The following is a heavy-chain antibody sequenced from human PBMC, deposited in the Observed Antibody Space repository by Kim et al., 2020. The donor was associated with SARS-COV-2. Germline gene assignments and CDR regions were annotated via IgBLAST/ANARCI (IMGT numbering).Heavy chain of an antibody. Sequence: ASVKVSCKASGYTFTSYAMNWVRQAPGQGLEWMGWINTNTGNPTYAQGFTGRFVFSLDTSVSTAYLQISSLKAEDTAVYYCARRRSPGGYYDDENWFDPWGQGTLVTVSS. D-gene: IGHD3-22*01. J-gene: IGHJ5*02. CDR2: INTNTGNP. V-gene: IGHV7-4-1*02. CDR3: ARRRSPGGYYDDENWFDP. CDR1: GYTFTSYA.